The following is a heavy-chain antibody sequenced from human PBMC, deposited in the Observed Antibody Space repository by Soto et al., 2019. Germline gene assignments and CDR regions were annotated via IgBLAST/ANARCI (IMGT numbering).Heavy chain of an antibody. Sequence: GASVKVSCKASGVTFNSYTISWVRQAPGQGLEWMGGIIPIFATPKYAQKFQGRVTITADESTSTTYMELSSLRSEDTAVFYCAGTSWHYHYGMDVWGQGTTVTVSS. CDR3: AGTSWHYHYGMDV. CDR2: IIPIFATP. V-gene: IGHV1-69*13. CDR1: GVTFNSYT. J-gene: IGHJ6*02. D-gene: IGHD6-13*01.